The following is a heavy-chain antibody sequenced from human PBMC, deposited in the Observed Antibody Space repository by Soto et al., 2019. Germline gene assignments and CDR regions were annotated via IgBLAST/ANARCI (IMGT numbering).Heavy chain of an antibody. V-gene: IGHV3-30-3*01. J-gene: IGHJ4*02. Sequence: GGSLRLSCSASGFTFRRYAVHWVRQAPGKGLEWVAVISYDGSNRYYADSVKGRFTISRENSKNTLYLQMNSLRAEDTAVYYCSRVLCTYSRVGTFDFWAEGILVTVTS. CDR3: SRVLCTYSRVGTFDF. CDR1: GFTFRRYA. D-gene: IGHD1-26*01. CDR2: ISYDGSNR.